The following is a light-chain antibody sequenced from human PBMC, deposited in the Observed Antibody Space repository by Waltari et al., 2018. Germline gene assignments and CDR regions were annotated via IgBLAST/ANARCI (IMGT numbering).Light chain of an antibody. Sequence: QTVVTQEPSLPVSPGGTVTLTCALSSGSVPSNSYATWYQQTPGQAPRTLVYKANFRSSGVPDRFSGSVLGNKAALTITGAQADDDSDYYCSLYMGSGVWVFGGGTKLTVL. CDR3: SLYMGSGVWV. J-gene: IGLJ3*02. V-gene: IGLV8-61*01. CDR1: SGSVPSNSY. CDR2: KAN.